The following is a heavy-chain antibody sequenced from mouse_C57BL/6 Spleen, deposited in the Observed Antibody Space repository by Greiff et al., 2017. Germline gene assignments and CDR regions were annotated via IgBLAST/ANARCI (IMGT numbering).Heavy chain of an antibody. V-gene: IGHV2-3*01. CDR1: GFSLTSYG. D-gene: IGHD1-1*01. J-gene: IGHJ4*01. CDR3: ARGTTTDYAMDY. Sequence: VKLQESGPGLVAPSQSLSITCTASGFSLTSYGVSWVRQPPGKGLEWLGVIGGDGSTNYHSALIYRLSISKDNSKSQVFLKLNSLQTDDTATYYCARGTTTDYAMDYWGQGTSVTVSS. CDR2: IGGDGST.